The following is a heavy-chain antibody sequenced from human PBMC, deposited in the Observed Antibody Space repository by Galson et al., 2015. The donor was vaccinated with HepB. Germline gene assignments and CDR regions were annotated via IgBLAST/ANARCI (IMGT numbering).Heavy chain of an antibody. V-gene: IGHV1-24*01. CDR2: FDPEDGET. CDR1: GYTLTELS. Sequence: SVKVSCKVSGYTLTELSMHWVRQAPGKGLEWMGGFDPEDGETIYAQKFQGRVTMTEDTSTDTAYMELSSLRSEDTAVYYCATGWLGSSWYDYWGQGTLVTVSS. J-gene: IGHJ4*02. CDR3: ATGWLGSSWYDY. D-gene: IGHD6-13*01.